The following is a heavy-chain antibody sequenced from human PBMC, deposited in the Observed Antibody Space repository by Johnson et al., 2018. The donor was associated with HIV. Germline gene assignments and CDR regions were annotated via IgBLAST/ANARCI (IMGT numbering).Heavy chain of an antibody. CDR1: GFTFSSYG. Sequence: QVQLVESGGGVVQPGRSLRLSCAASGFTFSSYGMHWVRQAPGKGLEWVAVIWYDGSNKYYAESVKGRFTISRDNFKNTLYLQMNSLRAEDTAVYYCAKDIRGSRDGYNRYDGFDIWGQGTMVTVSS. J-gene: IGHJ3*02. D-gene: IGHD5-24*01. CDR3: AKDIRGSRDGYNRYDGFDI. V-gene: IGHV3-33*06. CDR2: IWYDGSNK.